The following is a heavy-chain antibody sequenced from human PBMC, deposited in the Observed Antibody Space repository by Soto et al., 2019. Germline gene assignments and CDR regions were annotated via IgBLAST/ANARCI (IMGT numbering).Heavy chain of an antibody. D-gene: IGHD2-15*01. J-gene: IGHJ5*02. V-gene: IGHV4-34*01. CDR3: ARARTYSNWFDP. Sequence: PSETLSLTCAVYGGSFSGYYWSWIRQPPGKGLEWIGEINHSGSTNYNPSLKSRVTISVDTSKNQFSLKLSSVTAADTAVYYCARARTYSNWFDPWGQGTLVTVSS. CDR1: GGSFSGYY. CDR2: INHSGST.